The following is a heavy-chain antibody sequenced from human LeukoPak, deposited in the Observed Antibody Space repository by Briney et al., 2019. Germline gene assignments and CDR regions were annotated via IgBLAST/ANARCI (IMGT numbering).Heavy chain of an antibody. V-gene: IGHV3-11*05. J-gene: IGHJ4*02. D-gene: IGHD1-26*01. Sequence: GGSLRLSCAASGFTFSDYYMSWIRQAPGKGLEWISYISDSSSYTNYADSVKGRFTISRDNAKNSLYLQMNSLRAEDTAVYYCARDRVGYYFDDWGQGTLVTVSS. CDR3: ARDRVGYYFDD. CDR2: ISDSSSYT. CDR1: GFTFSDYY.